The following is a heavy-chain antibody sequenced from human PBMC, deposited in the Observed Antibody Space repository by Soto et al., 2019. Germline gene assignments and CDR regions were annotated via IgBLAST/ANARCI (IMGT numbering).Heavy chain of an antibody. CDR2: IYYSGST. CDR1: GGSISSSSYY. J-gene: IGHJ5*02. D-gene: IGHD3-3*01. V-gene: IGHV4-39*01. CDR3: ARHPFGDFWSGSQNWFDP. Sequence: NPSETLSLTCTVSGGSISSSSYYWGWIRQPPGKGLEWIGSIYYSGSTYYNPSLKSRVTISVDTSKNQFSLKLSSVTAADTAVYYCARHPFGDFWSGSQNWFDPWGQGTLVTVSS.